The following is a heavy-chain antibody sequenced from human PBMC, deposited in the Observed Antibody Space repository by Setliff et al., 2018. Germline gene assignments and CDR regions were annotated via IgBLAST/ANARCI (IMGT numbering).Heavy chain of an antibody. V-gene: IGHV4-59*01. CDR3: ARELGLRAPFDF. CDR1: GDTLSVYY. Sequence: SETLSLTCTVSGDTLSVYYWIRVRQSPGQGLEWIGYIYSSGSTNYNPSLESLVIILIDKTKNQFSLDLDSVTPADTAVYYCARELGLRAPFDFWGQGILVTVSS. D-gene: IGHD4-17*01. CDR2: IYSSGST. J-gene: IGHJ4*02.